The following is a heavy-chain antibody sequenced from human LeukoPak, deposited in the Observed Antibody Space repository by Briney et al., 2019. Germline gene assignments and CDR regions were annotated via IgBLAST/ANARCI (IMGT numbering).Heavy chain of an antibody. V-gene: IGHV4-34*01. J-gene: IGHJ6*03. CDR2: INHSGST. D-gene: IGHD1-26*01. CDR3: ARGPWRHAKPVGYYYMDV. Sequence: PSETLSLTCAVYGGSFSGYYWSWIRQPPGKGLEWIGEINHSGSTNYNPSLKSRVTISVDTSKNQFSLKLSSVTAADTAVYYCARGPWRHAKPVGYYYMDVWGKGTTVTVSS. CDR1: GGSFSGYY.